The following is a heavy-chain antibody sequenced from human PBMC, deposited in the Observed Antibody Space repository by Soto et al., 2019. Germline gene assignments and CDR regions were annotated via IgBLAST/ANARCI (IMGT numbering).Heavy chain of an antibody. V-gene: IGHV3-23*01. J-gene: IGHJ6*04. D-gene: IGHD3-3*01. Sequence: GGSLRLSCAASGFTFGSSAMSWVRLAPGRGLEWVSALSGSGGRTYYADSVKGRFTISRDNSKNTLYLQMNSLRAEDTAIYHCAKGPTIFGVVITYSYYYGMDVWGEGTTVSVSS. CDR2: LSGSGGRT. CDR1: GFTFGSSA. CDR3: AKGPTIFGVVITYSYYYGMDV.